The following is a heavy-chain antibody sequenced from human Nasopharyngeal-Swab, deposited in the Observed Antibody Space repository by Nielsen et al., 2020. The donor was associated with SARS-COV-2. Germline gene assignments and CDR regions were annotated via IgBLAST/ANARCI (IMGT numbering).Heavy chain of an antibody. D-gene: IGHD5-18*01. V-gene: IGHV3-73*01. CDR2: IRSKGNSYAT. J-gene: IGHJ4*02. CDR3: ARALRKGYSYGYEFDY. CDR1: GFIFSDSA. Sequence: GESLKISCAASGFIFSDSAIHWVRQASGKGLEWVGRIRSKGNSYATEYAASVEGRFTISRDDSKNTAYLQMNSLRAGDTAVYYCARALRKGYSYGYEFDYWGQGTLVTVSS.